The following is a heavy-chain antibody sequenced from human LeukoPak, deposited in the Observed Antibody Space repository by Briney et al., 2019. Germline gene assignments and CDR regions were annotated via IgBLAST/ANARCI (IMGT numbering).Heavy chain of an antibody. V-gene: IGHV4-34*01. CDR1: GGSFSGYY. CDR2: INHSGST. D-gene: IGHD2-15*01. CDR3: VREVGYCSGGSCPTSYWFDP. Sequence: PSETLSLTCAVYGGSFSGYYWSWIRQPPGKGLEWIGEINHSGSTNYNPSLKSRVTISVDTSKNQFSLKLSSVTAADTAVYYCVREVGYCSGGSCPTSYWFDPWGQGTLVTVSS. J-gene: IGHJ5*02.